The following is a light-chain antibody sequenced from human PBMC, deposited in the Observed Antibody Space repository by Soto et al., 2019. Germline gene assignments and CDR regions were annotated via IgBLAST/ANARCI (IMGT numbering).Light chain of an antibody. CDR1: QSISSW. Sequence: DIQMTQSPSTLSASVGARVTITCRASQSISSWLAWYQQKPGKAPKLLIYKASSLESGVPSRFSGSGYGTEFTLPISSLQPDDFATYYCQQSFTFGPGTKVDIK. CDR2: KAS. J-gene: IGKJ3*01. CDR3: QQSFT. V-gene: IGKV1-5*03.